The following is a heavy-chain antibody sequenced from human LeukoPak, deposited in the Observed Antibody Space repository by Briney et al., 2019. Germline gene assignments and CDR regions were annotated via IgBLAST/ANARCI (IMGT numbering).Heavy chain of an antibody. CDR3: ARDKGYYDSSGYYPYYYYYGMDV. CDR1: GFTFSSYA. D-gene: IGHD3-22*01. CDR2: ISYDGSNK. J-gene: IGHJ6*02. V-gene: IGHV3-30-3*01. Sequence: GGSLRLSCAASGFTFSSYAMHWVRQAPGKGLEWVAVISYDGSNKYYADSVKGRFTISRDNSKNTLYLQMNSLRAEDTAVYYCARDKGYYDSSGYYPYYYYYGMDVWGQGTTVTVSS.